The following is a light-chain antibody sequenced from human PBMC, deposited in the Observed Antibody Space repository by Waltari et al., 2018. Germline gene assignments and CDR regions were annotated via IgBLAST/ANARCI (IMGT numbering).Light chain of an antibody. CDR1: SSDVGGYNY. V-gene: IGLV2-11*01. CDR2: DVS. Sequence: QSALTQPRSVSGSPGQSVTISCTGTSSDVGGYNYVSWYQQYPGKGPKLMIYDVSERPSGVPDRCSRSTSGNTASLTISGLQAEDEADYYCCSYAGSYTFSVFGTGTKVTVL. CDR3: CSYAGSYTFSV. J-gene: IGLJ1*01.